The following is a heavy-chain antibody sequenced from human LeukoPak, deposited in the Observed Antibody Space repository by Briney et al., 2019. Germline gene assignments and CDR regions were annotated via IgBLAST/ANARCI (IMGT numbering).Heavy chain of an antibody. CDR1: GYTFTSYD. V-gene: IGHV1-8*01. CDR2: TNPNSGNT. CDR3: ATVLGDSGSPLIDY. J-gene: IGHJ4*02. D-gene: IGHD6-6*01. Sequence: ASVKVSCKASGYTFTSYDINWVRQATGQGLEWMGWTNPNSGNTGYAQKFQDRVTMTRNTSISTAYMELSSLRSEDTAVYYCATVLGDSGSPLIDYWGQGTLVTVSS.